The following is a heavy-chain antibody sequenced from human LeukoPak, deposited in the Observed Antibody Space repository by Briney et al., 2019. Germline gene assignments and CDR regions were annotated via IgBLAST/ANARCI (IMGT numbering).Heavy chain of an antibody. CDR3: ARVFPRPRAGDYWLIVNYYYYGMDV. Sequence: PGGSLRLSCAASGFTFSSYSMNWVRQAPGKGLEWVSSISSSSSYIYYADSVKGRFTISRDNAKNSLYLQMNSLRAEDTAVYYCARVFPRPRAGDYWLIVNYYYYGMDVWGQGTTVTVSS. J-gene: IGHJ6*02. V-gene: IGHV3-21*01. CDR2: ISSSSSYI. CDR1: GFTFSSYS. D-gene: IGHD4-17*01.